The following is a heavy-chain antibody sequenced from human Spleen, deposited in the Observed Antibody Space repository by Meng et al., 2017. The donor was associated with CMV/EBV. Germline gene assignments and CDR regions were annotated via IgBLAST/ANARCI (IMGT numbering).Heavy chain of an antibody. J-gene: IGHJ4*02. CDR3: ASEVRAVAAFDY. CDR1: GFTFSNSA. CDR2: ISFDGLNK. Sequence: GESLKISCAASGFTFSNSAMHWVRQAPGKGLEWVALISFDGLNKHYPDSVKGRFTISRDNAKNSLYLQMNSLRAEDTAVYYCASEVRAVAAFDYWGQGTLVTVSS. D-gene: IGHD6-19*01. V-gene: IGHV3-30*04.